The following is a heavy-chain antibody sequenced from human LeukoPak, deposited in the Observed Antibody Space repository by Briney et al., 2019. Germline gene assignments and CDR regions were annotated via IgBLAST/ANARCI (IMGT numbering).Heavy chain of an antibody. J-gene: IGHJ6*02. Sequence: PSETLSLTCTVSGGSISSYYWSWIRQPPGMGLEWIGYIYYSGSTNYNPSLKSRVTISIDTSKNQFSLKLSSVTAADTAVYYCASSYYYYGMDVWGQGTTVTVSS. V-gene: IGHV4-59*01. CDR2: IYYSGST. CDR3: ASSYYYYGMDV. CDR1: GGSISSYY.